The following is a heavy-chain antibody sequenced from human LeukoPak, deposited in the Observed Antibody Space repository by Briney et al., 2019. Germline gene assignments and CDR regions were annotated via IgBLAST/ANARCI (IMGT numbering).Heavy chain of an antibody. CDR3: ARVYVCSGRSCYGNWFDP. CDR1: GYTFTGYY. Sequence: ASVKVSCKASGYTFTGYYMHWVRQAPGQGLEWMGWINPNSGGTNYAQKFQGRVTMTRDTSISTAYMELSRLRSDDTAVYYCARVYVCSGRSCYGNWFDPWGQGTLVTVSS. V-gene: IGHV1-2*02. J-gene: IGHJ5*02. D-gene: IGHD2-15*01. CDR2: INPNSGGT.